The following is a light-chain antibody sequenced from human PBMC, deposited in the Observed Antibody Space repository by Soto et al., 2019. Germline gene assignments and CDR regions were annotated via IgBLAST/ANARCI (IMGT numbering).Light chain of an antibody. V-gene: IGKV1-33*01. J-gene: IGKJ4*01. Sequence: DIQMTQSPSSLSASVGDRVTITCQASQDISNYLNWYQQKPGKAPKLRIYDASNLETGVPSRFSGSGSGTDFTFTISSLQTDDIATYYCQQYDNLPLTFGGGTKVEIK. CDR1: QDISNY. CDR3: QQYDNLPLT. CDR2: DAS.